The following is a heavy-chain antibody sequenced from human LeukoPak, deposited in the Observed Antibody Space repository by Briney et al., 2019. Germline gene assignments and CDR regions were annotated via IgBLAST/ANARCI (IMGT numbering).Heavy chain of an antibody. V-gene: IGHV4-59*08. CDR3: ARLLRYSSSWYYFDY. J-gene: IGHJ4*02. CDR2: IYYSGST. D-gene: IGHD6-13*01. CDR1: GGSISSYY. Sequence: ASETLSLTCTASGGSISSYYWSWIRQPPGKGLEWIGYIYYSGSTNYNPPLKSRVTISVDTSKNQFSLKLSSVTAADTAVYYCARLLRYSSSWYYFDYWGQGTLVTVSS.